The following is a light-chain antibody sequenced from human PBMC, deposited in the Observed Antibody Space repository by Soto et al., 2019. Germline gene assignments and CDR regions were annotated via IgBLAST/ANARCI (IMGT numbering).Light chain of an antibody. CDR3: QHYNNLWG. V-gene: IGKV3-15*01. J-gene: IGKJ4*01. Sequence: EIVMTQSPDTLSVAPGERVTLSCRASQSVRSNLAWYQQKPGQFPRVLIYGASTRAIGIPDRFSGSGSGTEFTLTISSLQSEDFAVYYCQHYNNLWGFGGGTKVEIK. CDR2: GAS. CDR1: QSVRSN.